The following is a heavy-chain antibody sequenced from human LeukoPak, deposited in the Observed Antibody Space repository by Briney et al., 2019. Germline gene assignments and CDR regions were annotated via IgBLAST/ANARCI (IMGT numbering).Heavy chain of an antibody. J-gene: IGHJ4*02. CDR1: GYRFTSYW. CDR3: ARRNGYSYGYYFDY. CDR2: IYPGDSDT. Sequence: GESLQISCKGSGYRFTSYWIGWVRQMPGKGLEWMGIIYPGDSDTRYSPSFQGQVTISADSSSSTAYLQWSGLKASDTAMYYCARRNGYSYGYYFDYWGQGTLVTVSS. V-gene: IGHV5-51*01. D-gene: IGHD5-18*01.